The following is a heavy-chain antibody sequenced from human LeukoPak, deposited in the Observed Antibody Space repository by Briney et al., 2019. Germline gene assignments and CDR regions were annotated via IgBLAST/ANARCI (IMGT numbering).Heavy chain of an antibody. J-gene: IGHJ4*02. CDR1: GGSISSYY. D-gene: IGHD7-27*01. Sequence: SETLSLTCTVSGGSISSYYWSWIRQPPGKGLEWIGHIYSSGSANYNPSLKSRVTISVDTSKNQFSLKLSSVTAADTAVYYCARAHNWGFSFMDSWGQGTLVTVSP. CDR2: IYSSGSA. V-gene: IGHV4-4*09. CDR3: ARAHNWGFSFMDS.